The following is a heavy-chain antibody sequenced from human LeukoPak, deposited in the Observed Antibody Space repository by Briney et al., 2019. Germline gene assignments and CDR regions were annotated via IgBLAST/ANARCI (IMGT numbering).Heavy chain of an antibody. V-gene: IGHV4-4*07. Sequence: SETLSLTCTVSGGSITSYYWSWIRQPAGKGLEWIGRIYTSGSTNYNPSLKSRVTMSVDTSKNQFSLKLSSVTAADTAVYYCARVSYDFWSGYYVDYWGQGTLVTVSS. CDR2: IYTSGST. CDR3: ARVSYDFWSGYYVDY. J-gene: IGHJ4*02. CDR1: GGSITSYY. D-gene: IGHD3-3*01.